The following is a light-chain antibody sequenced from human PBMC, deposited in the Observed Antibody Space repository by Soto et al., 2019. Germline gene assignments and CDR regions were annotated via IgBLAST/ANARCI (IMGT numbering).Light chain of an antibody. CDR1: SSNIGAGYD. V-gene: IGLV1-40*01. CDR2: GDS. J-gene: IGLJ1*01. Sequence: QSVLTQPPSVSGAPGQRVTISCTGSSSNIGAGYDVNWYQQLPGTAPKLLIFGDSNRPSGVPDRFSGSKSGTSASLAITGLQADDEADDYCQSYDSRLSGSDVFGAGTKVTVL. CDR3: QSYDSRLSGSDV.